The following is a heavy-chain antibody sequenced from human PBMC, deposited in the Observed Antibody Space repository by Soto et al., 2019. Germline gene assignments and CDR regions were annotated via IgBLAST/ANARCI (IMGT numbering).Heavy chain of an antibody. D-gene: IGHD2-2*01. Sequence: QVQLQESGPGLAKPSGTLSLTCAVSGASISSTNWWNWVRQAPGKGPEWIGEILHSGSANYNPSPRSRVTIAGAESRNQFSLRLTAVTAADTAVYYCARVLQGCSGTSCYLDIWGQGTMVTASA. V-gene: IGHV4-4*02. CDR1: GASISSTNW. CDR2: ILHSGSA. J-gene: IGHJ3*02. CDR3: ARVLQGCSGTSCYLDI.